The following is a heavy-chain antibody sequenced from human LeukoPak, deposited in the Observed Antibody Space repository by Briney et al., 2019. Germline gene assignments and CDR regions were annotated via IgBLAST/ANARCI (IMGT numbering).Heavy chain of an antibody. Sequence: GGSLRLSCAASGFTFDDYAMHWVRQAPGKGLEWVSGISWNSGSIGYADSVKGRFTISRDNAKNSLYLQMNSLRAEDTALYYCAKDAARKHGDLGLFDYWGQGTLVTVSS. CDR3: AKDAARKHGDLGLFDY. V-gene: IGHV3-9*01. D-gene: IGHD4-17*01. CDR2: ISWNSGSI. CDR1: GFTFDDYA. J-gene: IGHJ4*02.